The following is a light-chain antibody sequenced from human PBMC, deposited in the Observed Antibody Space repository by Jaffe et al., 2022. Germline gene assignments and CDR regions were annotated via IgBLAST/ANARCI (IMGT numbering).Light chain of an antibody. V-gene: IGKV1-39*01. J-gene: IGKJ1*01. Sequence: DIQMTQSPSSLSASVGDRVTVTCRASQTIRTSLNWYQQKPGTAPNLLIYAASTLQRGVPSRFSGSGSGTDFTLTISSLQPEDFATYYCQQSYSSSVTFGQGTKVEIK. CDR3: QQSYSSSVT. CDR2: AAS. CDR1: QTIRTS.